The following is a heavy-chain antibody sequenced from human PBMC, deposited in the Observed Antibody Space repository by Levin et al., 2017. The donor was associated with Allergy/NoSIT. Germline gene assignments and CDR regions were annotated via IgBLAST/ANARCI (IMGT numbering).Heavy chain of an antibody. V-gene: IGHV4-61*02. J-gene: IGHJ5*02. D-gene: IGHD3-10*01. Sequence: SQTLSLTCTVSGDSINSGSYYWTWIRQPAGKGLEWIGRIYTSGTTNYSPSLKRRVTIAVETSKNQFSLKLTSVTAADTAVFFWAREGGTMVRGLPRWFDPWGQGTLVTVSS. CDR3: AREGGTMVRGLPRWFDP. CDR2: IYTSGTT. CDR1: GDSINSGSYY.